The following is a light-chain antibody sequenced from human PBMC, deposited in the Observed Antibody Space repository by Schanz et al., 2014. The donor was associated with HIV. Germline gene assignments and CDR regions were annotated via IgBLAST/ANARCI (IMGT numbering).Light chain of an antibody. CDR3: CSYTGSGTLV. CDR1: RSDVGAYNY. Sequence: QAALTQPRSVSGSPGQSVTISCTGTRSDVGAYNYVSWYQQHPGEAPKVMIYDVTKRPSGVPDRFSGSKSGNTASLTLSGLQAEDEADYYCCSYTGSGTLVFGGGTKLTVL. J-gene: IGLJ2*01. V-gene: IGLV2-11*01. CDR2: DVT.